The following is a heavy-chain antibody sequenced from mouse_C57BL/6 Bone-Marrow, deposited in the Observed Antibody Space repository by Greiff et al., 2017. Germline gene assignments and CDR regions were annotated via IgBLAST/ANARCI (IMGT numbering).Heavy chain of an antibody. CDR3: ARHTTVVAWFAY. V-gene: IGHV5-6*01. Sequence: DVHLVESGGDLVKPGGSLKLSCAASGFTFSSYGMSWVRQTPDKRLEWVATISSGGSYTYYPDSVKGRFTISRDNAKNTLYLQMSSLKSEDTAMYYCARHTTVVAWFAYWGQGTLVTVSA. J-gene: IGHJ3*01. D-gene: IGHD1-1*01. CDR2: ISSGGSYT. CDR1: GFTFSSYG.